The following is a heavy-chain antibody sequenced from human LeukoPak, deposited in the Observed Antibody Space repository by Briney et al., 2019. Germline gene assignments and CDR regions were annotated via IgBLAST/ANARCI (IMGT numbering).Heavy chain of an antibody. CDR3: AREGVTKYYFDY. Sequence: SESLSLTCTVSGGSISSYYWSWIRQPPGKGLEWIGYIYYSGSTDYNPSLKSQVTISVDTSKNQFSLKLSSVTAADTAVYYCAREGVTKYYFDYWGQGTLVTVSS. J-gene: IGHJ4*02. D-gene: IGHD4-11*01. CDR1: GGSISSYY. V-gene: IGHV4-59*01. CDR2: IYYSGST.